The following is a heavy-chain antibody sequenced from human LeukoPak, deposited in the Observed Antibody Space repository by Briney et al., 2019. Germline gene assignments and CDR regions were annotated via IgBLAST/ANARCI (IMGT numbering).Heavy chain of an antibody. CDR3: ARASSGWYNWFDP. CDR2: ISSTGSTI. J-gene: IGHJ5*02. V-gene: IGHV3-48*03. CDR1: GFTFSNYE. D-gene: IGHD6-19*01. Sequence: GGSLRLSCAASGFTFSNYEMNWVRQAPGKGLVWVSYISSTGSTIYYADSVKGRFTISRDNAKNSLYLQMNSLRAEDTAVYYCARASSGWYNWFDPWGQGTLVTVSS.